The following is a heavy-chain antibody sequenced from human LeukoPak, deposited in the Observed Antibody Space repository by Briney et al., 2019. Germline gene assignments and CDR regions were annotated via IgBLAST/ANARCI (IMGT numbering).Heavy chain of an antibody. Sequence: GASVKVSCKVSGYTLTELSMHWVRQAPGKGLEWMGGFDPEDGETIYAQKFQGRVTMTEDTSTDTAYTELSSLRSEDTAVYYCATDLFRLGYCSSTSCYGGYWGQGTLVTVSS. CDR2: FDPEDGET. J-gene: IGHJ4*02. D-gene: IGHD2-2*01. V-gene: IGHV1-24*01. CDR3: ATDLFRLGYCSSTSCYGGY. CDR1: GYTLTELS.